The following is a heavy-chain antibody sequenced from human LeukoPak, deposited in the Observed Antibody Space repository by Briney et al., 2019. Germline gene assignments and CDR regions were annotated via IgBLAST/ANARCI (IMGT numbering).Heavy chain of an antibody. CDR1: GYTFTSYY. Sequence: GASVKVSCKASGYTFTSYYMHWVRQAPGQGLEWMGIINPSGGSTSYAQKFQGRVTMTRDTSISTAYMELSRLRSDDTAVYYCARDHWDPRFLEGRYLGSWGQGTLVTVSS. CDR3: ARDHWDPRFLEGRYLGS. V-gene: IGHV1-46*01. CDR2: INPSGGST. J-gene: IGHJ5*02. D-gene: IGHD3-3*01.